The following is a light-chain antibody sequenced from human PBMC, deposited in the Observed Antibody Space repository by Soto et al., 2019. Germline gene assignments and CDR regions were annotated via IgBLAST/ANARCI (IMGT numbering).Light chain of an antibody. Sequence: EIVLTQSPGTLSSSPGERATLSCRASQSVSSSYLAWYQQKPGQAPRLLIYGASSRATGLPDRFSGSGSGTDFTLTISSLEPEDFAVYYCQQYGSSTGFTFGPGTKVDIK. CDR2: GAS. J-gene: IGKJ3*01. V-gene: IGKV3-20*01. CDR1: QSVSSSY. CDR3: QQYGSSTGFT.